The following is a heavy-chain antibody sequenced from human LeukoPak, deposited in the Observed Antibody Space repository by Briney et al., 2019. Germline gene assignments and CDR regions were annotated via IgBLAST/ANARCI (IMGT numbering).Heavy chain of an antibody. V-gene: IGHV3-64*01. CDR3: ARGYVDTAMVFWFDP. CDR2: ISSNGGST. J-gene: IGHJ5*02. Sequence: GGSLRLSCAASGFTFSSYAMHWVRQAPGKGLEYVSAISSNGGSTYYANSVKGRFTISRENSKITLYLQMGSLRAEDMAVYYCARGYVDTAMVFWFDPWGQGTLVTVSS. CDR1: GFTFSSYA. D-gene: IGHD5-18*01.